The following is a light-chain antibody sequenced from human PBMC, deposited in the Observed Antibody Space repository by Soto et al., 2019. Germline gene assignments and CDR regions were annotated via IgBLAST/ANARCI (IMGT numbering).Light chain of an antibody. J-gene: IGKJ1*01. CDR2: GAS. CDR1: QTVRNNY. Sequence: EVVLTQSPGTLSFSRGERATLSCRASQTVRNNYLAWYQQKPGQAPRLLIYGASSRATGIPDRFSGSGSGTDFTLTINRVEPEDFAVYFCQQYAGSPRTFGQGTKVDIK. V-gene: IGKV3-20*01. CDR3: QQYAGSPRT.